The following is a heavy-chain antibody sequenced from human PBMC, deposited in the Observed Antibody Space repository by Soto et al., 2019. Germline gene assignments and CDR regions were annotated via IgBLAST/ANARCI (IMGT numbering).Heavy chain of an antibody. D-gene: IGHD3-10*01. CDR2: IYHSGSI. CDR3: ASKFGELLADAFDI. CDR1: NAPIITSKS. V-gene: IGHV4-4*02. Sequence: SQTLSLTCPLSNAPIITSKSCTWFRQTPGKGLEWIGEIYHSGSINHNPSLKSRVTMSVDKSNNQFSLKMTSVTAADTAVYYCASKFGELLADAFDIWGQGTVVS. J-gene: IGHJ3*02.